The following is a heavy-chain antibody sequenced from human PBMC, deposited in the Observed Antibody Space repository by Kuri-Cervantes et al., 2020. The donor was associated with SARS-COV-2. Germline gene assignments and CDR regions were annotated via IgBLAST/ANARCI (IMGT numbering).Heavy chain of an antibody. D-gene: IGHD4-11*01. CDR3: ARAYSNYVFGYYYYGMDV. J-gene: IGHJ6*02. Sequence: GSLRLSCAVYGGSFSGYYWSWIRQRPGKGLEWIGEINHSGSTNYNPSLKSRVTISVDTSKNQFSLKLSSVTAAATAMYYCARAYSNYVFGYYYYGMDVWGHGTRVTVSS. CDR2: INHSGST. CDR1: GGSFSGYY. V-gene: IGHV4-34*01.